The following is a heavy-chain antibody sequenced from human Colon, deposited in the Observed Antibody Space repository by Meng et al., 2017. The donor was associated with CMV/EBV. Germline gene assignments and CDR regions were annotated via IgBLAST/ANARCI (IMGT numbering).Heavy chain of an antibody. CDR2: MKPKSGYT. CDR3: ARGPNYDFWSGYTKWFDP. CDR1: GYTFTSYD. V-gene: IGHV1-8*01. J-gene: IGHJ5*02. D-gene: IGHD3-3*01. Sequence: QLQLVQSGAEVKKPGASVKDSCKASGYTFTSYDINWVRQATGQGLEWMGWMKPKSGYTGSAQKFQGRVTMHMNPSITTAYMELSSLRSEDTAVYYCARGPNYDFWSGYTKWFDPWGQGTLVTVSS.